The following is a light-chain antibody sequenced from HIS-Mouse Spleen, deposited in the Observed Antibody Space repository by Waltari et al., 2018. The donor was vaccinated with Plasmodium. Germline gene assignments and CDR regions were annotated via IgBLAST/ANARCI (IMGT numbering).Light chain of an antibody. CDR3: QAWDSSTDYV. J-gene: IGLJ1*01. V-gene: IGLV3-1*01. CDR2: RDS. Sequence: SYELTQPPSVSVSPGQPASITCSGDKLGDKYPCWYQQKPGQSPVLVIYRDSKRPSGIPERFSGSNSGNTATLTISGTQAMDEADYYCQAWDSSTDYVFGTGTKVTVL. CDR1: KLGDKY.